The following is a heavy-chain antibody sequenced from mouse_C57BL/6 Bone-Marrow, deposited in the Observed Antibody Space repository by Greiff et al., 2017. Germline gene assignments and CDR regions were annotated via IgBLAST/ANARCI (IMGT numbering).Heavy chain of an antibody. CDR3: ARETTVVAKAMDY. Sequence: QVQLKQPGAELVKPGASVKLSCKASGYTFTSYWMHWVKQRPGQGLEWIGMIHPNSGSTNYNEKFKSKATLTVDKSSSTAYMQLKSLTSEDSAVYYCARETTVVAKAMDYWGQGTSVTVSS. CDR2: IHPNSGST. V-gene: IGHV1-64*01. CDR1: GYTFTSYW. J-gene: IGHJ4*01. D-gene: IGHD1-1*01.